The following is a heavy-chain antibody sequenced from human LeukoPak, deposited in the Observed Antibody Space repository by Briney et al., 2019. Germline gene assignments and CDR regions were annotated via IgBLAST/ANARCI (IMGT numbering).Heavy chain of an antibody. V-gene: IGHV3-33*06. Sequence: GGPLRLSCGASGFTFSSSAMHWVRQGPGKGLEWVAVVWYDGNKKYYADSVKGRFTISRDNSENTLRLQMDSLRVEDMAVYYCAKGQGSYYPYYYMDDWGTGTTVTVSS. J-gene: IGHJ6*03. CDR3: AKGQGSYYPYYYMDD. CDR1: GFTFSSSA. CDR2: VWYDGNKK. D-gene: IGHD1-26*01.